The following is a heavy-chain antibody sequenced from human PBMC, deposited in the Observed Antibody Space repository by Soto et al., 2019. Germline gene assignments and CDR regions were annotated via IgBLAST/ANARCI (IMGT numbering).Heavy chain of an antibody. J-gene: IGHJ4*02. CDR1: GFTFSSYA. CDR3: AKPTYYDILTGPRGDY. CDR2: ISGSGGST. D-gene: IGHD3-9*01. V-gene: IGHV3-23*01. Sequence: SLRLSCAASGFTFSSYAMSWVRQAPGKGLEWVSAISGSGGSTYYADSVKGRFTISRDNSKNTLYLQMNSLRAEDTAVYYCAKPTYYDILTGPRGDYWGQGTLVTVSS.